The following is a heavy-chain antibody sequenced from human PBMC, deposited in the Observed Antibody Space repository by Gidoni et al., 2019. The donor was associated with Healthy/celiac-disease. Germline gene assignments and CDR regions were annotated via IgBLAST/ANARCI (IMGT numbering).Heavy chain of an antibody. J-gene: IGHJ4*02. D-gene: IGHD3-10*01. Sequence: EVQLLESGGGLVQPGGSLSLSCAASGFTFSSYSMCWVRHAPGKGLEWVSAISGSGGINAYSDSVKGRFTISRDNSKNTLYLQMNSLRAEDTAVYYCAKLTLWFGELPFDYWGQGTLVTVSS. CDR3: AKLTLWFGELPFDY. CDR2: ISGSGGIN. CDR1: GFTFSSYS. V-gene: IGHV3-23*01.